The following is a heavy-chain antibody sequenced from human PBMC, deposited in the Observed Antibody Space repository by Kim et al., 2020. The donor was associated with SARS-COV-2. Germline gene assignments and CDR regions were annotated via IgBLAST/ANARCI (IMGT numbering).Heavy chain of an antibody. D-gene: IGHD2-21*01. J-gene: IGHJ6*02. CDR3: ARVVMYYYYYGMDV. Sequence: ADPVKGRFTISRANAKNSLYLQMNSLRAEDTAVYYCARVVMYYYYYGMDVWGQGTTVTVSS. V-gene: IGHV3-11*01.